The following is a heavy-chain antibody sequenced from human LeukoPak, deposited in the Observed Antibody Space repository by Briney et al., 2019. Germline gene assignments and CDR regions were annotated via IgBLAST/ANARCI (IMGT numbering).Heavy chain of an antibody. CDR3: ARVDGYSSSWSYDY. CDR1: GFTFSSYD. Sequence: GGSLRLSCAASGFTFSSYDMHWVRQATGKGLEWVSAIGTAGDTYYPGSVKGRFTISRENAKNSLYLQMNSLRAGDTAVYCCARVDGYSSSWSYDYWGQGTLVTVSS. J-gene: IGHJ4*02. CDR2: IGTAGDT. D-gene: IGHD6-13*01. V-gene: IGHV3-13*01.